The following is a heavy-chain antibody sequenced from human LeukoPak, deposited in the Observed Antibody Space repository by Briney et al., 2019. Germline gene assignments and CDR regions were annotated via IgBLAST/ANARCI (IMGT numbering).Heavy chain of an antibody. CDR3: ARVLDYGMDV. CDR2: IYTSGST. J-gene: IGHJ6*02. D-gene: IGHD2-8*02. V-gene: IGHV4-4*07. Sequence: SETLSLTCTVSGASISSYYWSWVRPPAGKGLEWIGRIYTSGSTNYNPSLKSRVTMSVDTSKNQFSLKLSSVTAADTAVYYCARVLDYGMDVWGQGTTVTVSS. CDR1: GASISSYY.